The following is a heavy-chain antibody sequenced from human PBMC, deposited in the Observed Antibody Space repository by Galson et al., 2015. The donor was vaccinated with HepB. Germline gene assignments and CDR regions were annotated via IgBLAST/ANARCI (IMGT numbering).Heavy chain of an antibody. CDR2: IIPIFGTA. D-gene: IGHD2-2*01. CDR1: GGTFSSYA. CDR3: ATRYRSTSRDYYYYYMDV. V-gene: IGHV1-69*13. J-gene: IGHJ6*03. Sequence: QSGAEVKKPGTSVKVSCKASGGTFSSYAISWVRQAPGQGLEWMGGIIPIFGTANYAQKFQGRVTITADESTSTAYMKLSSLRSEDTAVYYCATRYRSTSRDYYYYYMDVWGKGTTVTVSS.